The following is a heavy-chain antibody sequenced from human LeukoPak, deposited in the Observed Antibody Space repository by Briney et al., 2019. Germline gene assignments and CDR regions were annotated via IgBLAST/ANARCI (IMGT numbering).Heavy chain of an antibody. CDR1: GFTFHDYA. CDR3: ALEPLGYCSSSSCPRWFDP. V-gene: IGHV3-43*02. J-gene: IGHJ5*02. CDR2: IGGDGGYT. Sequence: GGSLRLSCAASGFTFHDYAMHWVRHTPGKGLEWLSVIGGDGGYTYYAESVKGRFTISRDNSIKSLYLQMNGLRTEDTALYYCALEPLGYCSSSSCPRWFDPRGQGTLVTVSS. D-gene: IGHD2-2*01.